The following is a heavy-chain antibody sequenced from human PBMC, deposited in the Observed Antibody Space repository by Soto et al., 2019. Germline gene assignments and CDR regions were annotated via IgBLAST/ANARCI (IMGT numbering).Heavy chain of an antibody. J-gene: IGHJ4*02. CDR3: ARDPGAITVAGNGDD. V-gene: IGHV3-23*01. Sequence: EVQLLESGGGLVQPGGSLRLSCAASAFTFSSYAMRWVRQSPGKGLEWVSGISGSGISTYYADSVKGRFSISRDNSKNTLYRQRDSLRAEDTAVYYCARDPGAITVAGNGDDWGQGTLVNVSS. CDR2: ISGSGIST. D-gene: IGHD6-19*01. CDR1: AFTFSSYA.